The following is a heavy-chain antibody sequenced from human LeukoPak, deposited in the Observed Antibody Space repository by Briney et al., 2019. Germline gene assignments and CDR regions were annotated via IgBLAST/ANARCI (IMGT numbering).Heavy chain of an antibody. CDR2: ISAYNGNT. D-gene: IGHD3-16*01. Sequence: WASVKVSCKASGYTFTSYGISWVRQAPGQGLEWMGWISAYNGNTNSAQKFQGRVTMTTDTSTSTAYMELSSLRSEDTAVYYCARSRLDVYYFDYWGQGTLVTVSS. V-gene: IGHV1-18*01. J-gene: IGHJ4*02. CDR1: GYTFTSYG. CDR3: ARSRLDVYYFDY.